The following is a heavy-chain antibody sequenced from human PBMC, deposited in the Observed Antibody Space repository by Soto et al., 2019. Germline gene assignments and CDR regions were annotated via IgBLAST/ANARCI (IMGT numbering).Heavy chain of an antibody. Sequence: EVQLLESGGDLVQPGGSLRLSCAASGFTFGDFAMNWVRQAPGKGLEWVSGITGGGDDTFYADSVKGRFTISRVPSKNTVYLQMTSLRAEDTALYYCVKKIAGTTTNGAYWYFDLWGRGTLVTVSS. D-gene: IGHD2-8*01. CDR1: GFTFGDFA. V-gene: IGHV3-23*01. CDR3: VKKIAGTTTNGAYWYFDL. J-gene: IGHJ2*01. CDR2: ITGGGDDT.